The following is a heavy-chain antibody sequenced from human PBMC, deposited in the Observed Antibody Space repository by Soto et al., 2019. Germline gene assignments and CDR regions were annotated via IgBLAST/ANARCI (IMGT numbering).Heavy chain of an antibody. J-gene: IGHJ4*02. D-gene: IGHD2-2*01. CDR3: ARDGADCRSTSCYFLDY. V-gene: IGHV4-4*02. CDR2: IYHSGST. Sequence: QVQLQESGPGLVKPSGTLSLTCAVSGGSISSSNWWSWVRQPPGKGLEWIGEIYHSGSTNYNPSLKSRVTISVDKSKNQFSLKLSSVTAADTAVYYCARDGADCRSTSCYFLDYWGQGTLVTVSS. CDR1: GGSISSSNW.